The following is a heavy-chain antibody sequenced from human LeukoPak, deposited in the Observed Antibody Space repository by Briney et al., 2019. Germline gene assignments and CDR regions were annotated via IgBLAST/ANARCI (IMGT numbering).Heavy chain of an antibody. CDR3: ARGRTVGITTLDY. CDR1: GGSISSSSYY. Sequence: SETLSLTCTVSGGSISSSSYYWGWIRQPPGKGLEWIGSIYYSGSTYYNPSLKSRVTISVDTSKNQFSLKLSSVTAADTAVYYCARGRTVGITTLDYWGQGTLVTVSS. J-gene: IGHJ4*02. V-gene: IGHV4-39*07. CDR2: IYYSGST. D-gene: IGHD1-14*01.